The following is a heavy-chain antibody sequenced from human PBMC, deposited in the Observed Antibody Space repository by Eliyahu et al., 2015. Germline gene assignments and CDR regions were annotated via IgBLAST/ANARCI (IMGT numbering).Heavy chain of an antibody. V-gene: IGHV4-34*10. CDR1: GGSLSGYY. CDR3: ARDGGYLDY. J-gene: IGHJ4*02. D-gene: IGHD3-16*02. CDR2: VNHSGDT. Sequence: QVQLREWGARLLKPSETLSLXXDVVGGSLSGYYWNWIRQPPGKGLEWIGEVNHSGDTNYRPSLKTRVAMSVDTSRRQVSLRLMSMTAADTAVYYCARDGGYLDYWGPGILVTVSS.